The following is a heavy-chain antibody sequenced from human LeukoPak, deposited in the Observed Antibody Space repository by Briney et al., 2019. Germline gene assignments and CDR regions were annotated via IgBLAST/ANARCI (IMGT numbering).Heavy chain of an antibody. CDR1: GGSIGGSSYY. CDR2: IYYSGST. V-gene: IGHV4-39*01. CDR3: ARPQRYSNYALDY. D-gene: IGHD4-11*01. Sequence: KLSETLSLTCTVSGGSIGGSSYYWGWIRQPPGKGLAWIGSIYYSGSTYYKPSLKSRVTMSVDTSKNQFSLKLSSVTAADTAVYYCARPQRYSNYALDYWGQGTLVTVSP. J-gene: IGHJ4*02.